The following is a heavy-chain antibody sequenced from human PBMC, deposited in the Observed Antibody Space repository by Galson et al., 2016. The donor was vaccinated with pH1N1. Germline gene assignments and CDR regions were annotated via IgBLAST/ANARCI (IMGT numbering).Heavy chain of an antibody. V-gene: IGHV3-7*01. CDR3: ARAEYYGSVSYIVRYFGMDV. Sequence: SLRLSCAGSGLTFSGHWMNWVRQAPGKGLEWVANIKQDGSERYYVDSVKGRFTISRDNAKYSLFLQMISLRAEDTAVYYCARAEYYGSVSYIVRYFGMDVWGQGTTVTVSS. D-gene: IGHD3-10*01. J-gene: IGHJ6*02. CDR1: GLTFSGHW. CDR2: IKQDGSER.